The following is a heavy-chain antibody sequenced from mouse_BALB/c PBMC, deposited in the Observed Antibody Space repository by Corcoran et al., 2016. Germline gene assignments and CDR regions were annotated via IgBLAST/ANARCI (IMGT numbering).Heavy chain of an antibody. D-gene: IGHD2-1*01. J-gene: IGHJ4*01. Sequence: LVKTGASVKISCKASGYSFTGYYMHWVKQSHGKSLEWIGYISCYNGATSYNQKFKGKATFTVDTSSSTAYMQFNSLTSEDSAVYYSAKDGNYGNYDYYAMDYWGQGTSVTVSS. CDR2: ISCYNGAT. CDR1: GYSFTGYY. V-gene: IGHV1S34*01. CDR3: AKDGNYGNYDYYAMDY.